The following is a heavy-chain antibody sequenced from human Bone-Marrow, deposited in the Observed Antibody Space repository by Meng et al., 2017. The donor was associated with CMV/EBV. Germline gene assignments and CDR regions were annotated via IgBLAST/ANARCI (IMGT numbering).Heavy chain of an antibody. CDR2: IYSGGST. Sequence: GESLKISCTVSGFTVSSNYMNWVRRAPGKGLEWVSVIYSGGSTYYADSVKGRFTISRDNSKNTVYLQMNSLRAEDTAVYYCARGRPQGFLEWLPSYGMDVWGQGTTVTVSS. J-gene: IGHJ6*02. CDR1: GFTVSSNY. V-gene: IGHV3-53*01. D-gene: IGHD3-3*01. CDR3: ARGRPQGFLEWLPSYGMDV.